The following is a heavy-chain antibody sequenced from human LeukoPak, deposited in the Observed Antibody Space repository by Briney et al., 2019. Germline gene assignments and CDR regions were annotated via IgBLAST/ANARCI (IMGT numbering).Heavy chain of an antibody. J-gene: IGHJ4*02. CDR3: ARDPPRQRGGPDRSGYYDY. CDR2: IKQDGSEK. Sequence: QTGGSLRLSCAASGFTFSSYWMSWVRQAPGKGLEWVANIKQDGSEKYYVDSVKGRFTVSRDNAKSSLYLQMNSLRAEDTAVYYCARDPPRQRGGPDRSGYYDYWGQGTLVTVSS. CDR1: GFTFSSYW. V-gene: IGHV3-7*01. D-gene: IGHD3-22*01.